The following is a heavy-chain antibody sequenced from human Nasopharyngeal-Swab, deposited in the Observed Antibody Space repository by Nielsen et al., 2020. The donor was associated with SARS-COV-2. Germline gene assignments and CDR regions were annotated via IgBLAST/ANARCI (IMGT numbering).Heavy chain of an antibody. CDR3: ARGGLYSNYLFDY. CDR2: ISSTSGYI. D-gene: IGHD4-11*01. J-gene: IGHJ4*02. CDR1: GFTFSTYG. Sequence: GESLKISCAASGFTFSTYGMTWVRQAPGKGLEWVSSISSTSGYIFYADSVRGRFTISRDNAKNSLYLQMNSLRAEDTALYYCARGGLYSNYLFDYWGQGTLVTVSS. V-gene: IGHV3-21*01.